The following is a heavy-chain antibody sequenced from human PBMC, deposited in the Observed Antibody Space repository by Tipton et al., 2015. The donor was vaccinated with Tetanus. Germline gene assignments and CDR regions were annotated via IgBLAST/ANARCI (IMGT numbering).Heavy chain of an antibody. J-gene: IGHJ4*01. D-gene: IGHD1-1*01. CDR3: ARASHFQWERVRLVY. CDR1: GGSISSYY. CDR2: INTSGSS. V-gene: IGHV4-4*07. Sequence: TLSLTCTVSGGSISSYYWSRIRQSAAMGLEWIGRINTSGSSDYSPSLKGRVTMSIDTSGNRFSLDLTSETAADTAIYYCARASHFQWERVRLVYWGPGLRVTVSS.